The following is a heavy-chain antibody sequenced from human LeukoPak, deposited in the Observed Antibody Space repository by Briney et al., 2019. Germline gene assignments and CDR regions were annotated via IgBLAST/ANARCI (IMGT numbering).Heavy chain of an antibody. J-gene: IGHJ5*02. CDR2: IYYSGST. D-gene: IGHD1-26*01. V-gene: IGHV4-59*01. Sequence: NPSETLSLTCTVSGGSISSYCWSWIRQPPGKGLEWIGYIYYSGSTNYNPSLKSRVTISVDTSKNQFSLKLSSVTAADTAVYYCARQVGTTRGFGPWGQGTLVTVSS. CDR3: ARQVGTTRGFGP. CDR1: GGSISSYC.